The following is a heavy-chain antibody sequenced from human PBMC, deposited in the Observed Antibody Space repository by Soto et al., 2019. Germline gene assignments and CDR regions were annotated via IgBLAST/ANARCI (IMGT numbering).Heavy chain of an antibody. Sequence: AGGSLRLSCAASGSTVSSNYMAWVRQAPGQGLEWVSVIYSGGSTYYADSVKGRFTISRDNSKNSLFLQMNSLRAEDTAVYYCARISYGGFDYWGQGALVTVSS. CDR3: ARISYGGFDY. D-gene: IGHD4-17*01. V-gene: IGHV3-53*01. J-gene: IGHJ4*02. CDR2: IYSGGST. CDR1: GSTVSSNY.